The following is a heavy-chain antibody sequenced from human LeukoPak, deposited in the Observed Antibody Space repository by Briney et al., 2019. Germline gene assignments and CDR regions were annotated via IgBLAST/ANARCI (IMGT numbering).Heavy chain of an antibody. CDR1: GFTFSSYG. Sequence: PGRSLRLSCAASGFTFSSYGMHWVRQAPGKGLEWVAVISYDGSNKYYADSVKGRFTVSRDNSRNTLFLQVNSLRADDTAVYYCARESNRIQPGAFDIWGQGTMVTVSS. CDR2: ISYDGSNK. V-gene: IGHV3-30*03. J-gene: IGHJ3*02. D-gene: IGHD5-18*01. CDR3: ARESNRIQPGAFDI.